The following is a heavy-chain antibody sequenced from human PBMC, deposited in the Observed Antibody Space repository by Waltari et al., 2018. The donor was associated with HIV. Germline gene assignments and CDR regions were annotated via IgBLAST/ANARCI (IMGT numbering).Heavy chain of an antibody. V-gene: IGHV4-4*07. D-gene: IGHD2-2*01. CDR3: ARGYQLTGMLVWFDP. CDR1: GGSITSYY. Sequence: QVQLQESGPGLVKPSETLSLTCTVSGGSITSYYWSCFRQPAGKGLEWIGRIYTSGSTNYNPSLKSRVTMSVDTSKNQFSLKLSSVTAADTAVYYCARGYQLTGMLVWFDPWGQGTLVTVSS. CDR2: IYTSGST. J-gene: IGHJ5*02.